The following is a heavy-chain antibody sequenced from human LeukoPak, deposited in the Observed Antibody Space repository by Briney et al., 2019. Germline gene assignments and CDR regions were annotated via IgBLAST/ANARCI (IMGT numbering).Heavy chain of an antibody. D-gene: IGHD3-3*01. Sequence: PSETLSLTCTVSGGSINNYYWSWIRQSPGKGLEWIGYIYYSGSTDYNPSLKSRVTISIDTSKNEFSLKLRSVTAADTAVYYCARDGRLQRDLWFDPWGLGTLVTVSS. J-gene: IGHJ5*02. CDR3: ARDGRLQRDLWFDP. CDR1: GGSINNYY. V-gene: IGHV4-59*01. CDR2: IYYSGST.